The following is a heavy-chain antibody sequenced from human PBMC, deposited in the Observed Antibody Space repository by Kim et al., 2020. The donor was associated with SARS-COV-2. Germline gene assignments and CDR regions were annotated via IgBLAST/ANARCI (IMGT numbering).Heavy chain of an antibody. Sequence: ADSVKGRFTISRDNAKNSLYLQMNSLRAEDTAVYYCARDFFAYFGSTSGYWGQGTLVTVSS. V-gene: IGHV3-11*01. CDR3: ARDFFAYFGSTSGY. D-gene: IGHD3-9*01. J-gene: IGHJ4*02.